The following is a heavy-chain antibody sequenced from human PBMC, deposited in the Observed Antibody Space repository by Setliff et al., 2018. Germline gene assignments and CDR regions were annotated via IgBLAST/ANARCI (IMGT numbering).Heavy chain of an antibody. CDR3: ARDRVSGWYITHDH. D-gene: IGHD6-19*01. Sequence: AGGSLRLSCAASGFTFSSYSMNWVRQAPGKGLEWVSFISSSGSYIYYGDSVKGRFTISRDNSKNTLYLQMNSLRSDDTAVYYCARDRVSGWYITHDHWGQGTLVTVSS. V-gene: IGHV3-21*04. CDR1: GFTFSSYS. J-gene: IGHJ4*02. CDR2: ISSSGSYI.